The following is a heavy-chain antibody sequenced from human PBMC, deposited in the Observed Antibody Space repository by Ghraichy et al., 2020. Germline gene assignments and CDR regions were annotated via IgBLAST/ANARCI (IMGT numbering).Heavy chain of an antibody. CDR2: IYHSGST. CDR1: GYSISSGYY. Sequence: SETLYLTCTVSGYSISSGYYWGWIRQPPGKGLEWIGSIYHSGSTYYNPSLKSRVTISVDTSKNQFSLKLSSVTAADTAVYYCARGGYYYGGMVGDYWGQGTLVTVSS. V-gene: IGHV4-38-2*02. CDR3: ARGGYYYGGMVGDY. J-gene: IGHJ4*02. D-gene: IGHD3-10*01.